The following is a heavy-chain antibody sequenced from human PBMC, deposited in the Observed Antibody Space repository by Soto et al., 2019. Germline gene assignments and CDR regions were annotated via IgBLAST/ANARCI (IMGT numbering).Heavy chain of an antibody. CDR3: ARTMITMVRGYYYYYYMDV. CDR2: IIPIFGTA. CDR1: GGTFSSYA. D-gene: IGHD3-10*01. V-gene: IGHV1-69*13. Sequence: ASVKVSCKASGGTFSSYAISWVRQAPGQGLEWMGGIIPIFGTANYAQKFQGRVTINADESTSTAYMELSSLRSEDTAVYYCARTMITMVRGYYYYYYMDVWGKGTTVTVSS. J-gene: IGHJ6*03.